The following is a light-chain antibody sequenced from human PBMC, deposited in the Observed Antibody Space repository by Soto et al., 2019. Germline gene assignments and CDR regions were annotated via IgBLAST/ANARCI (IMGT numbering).Light chain of an antibody. CDR2: AAS. V-gene: IGKV3-20*01. Sequence: EIVSTQSPVTLSLSTGERATLSCLASQSVSTDSLAWYQQRPGQAPRPLIYAASSRATGTPDRFSGSGSGTDFTLTSSRLEPEDFAVYYCQQYGSSALTFGGGTKVDI. CDR3: QQYGSSALT. CDR1: QSVSTDS. J-gene: IGKJ4*01.